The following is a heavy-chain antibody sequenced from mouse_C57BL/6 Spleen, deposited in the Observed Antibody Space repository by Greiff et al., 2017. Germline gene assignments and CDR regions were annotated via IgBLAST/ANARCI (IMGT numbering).Heavy chain of an antibody. V-gene: IGHV1-52*01. D-gene: IGHD1-1*01. CDR2: IDPSDSET. CDR3: ASVGSSYDFDY. Sequence: QVQLQQPGAELVRPGSSVKLSCKASGYTFTSYWMHWVKQRPIQGLEWIGNIDPSDSETHYNQKFKDKATLTVDKSSSTAYMQLSSLTAEDSAVYYCASVGSSYDFDYWGQGTTLTVSS. CDR1: GYTFTSYW. J-gene: IGHJ2*01.